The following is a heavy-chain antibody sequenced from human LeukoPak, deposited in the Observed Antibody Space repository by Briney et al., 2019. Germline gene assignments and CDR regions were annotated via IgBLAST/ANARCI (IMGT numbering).Heavy chain of an antibody. CDR2: IYYSGST. CDR1: GASISGSGYY. CDR3: ARVYSSGWYIGD. D-gene: IGHD6-19*01. Sequence: PSETLSLTCTVSGASISGSGYYWGWIRQPPGKGLEWIGSIYYSGSTYYNPSLKSRVTISVDTSKNQFSLKLSSVTAADTAVYYCARVYSSGWYIGDWGQGTLVTASS. J-gene: IGHJ4*02. V-gene: IGHV4-39*07.